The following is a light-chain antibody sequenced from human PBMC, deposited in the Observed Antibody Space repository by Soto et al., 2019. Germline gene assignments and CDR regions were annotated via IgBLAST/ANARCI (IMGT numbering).Light chain of an antibody. CDR2: SNN. CDR1: SSNIGSNP. J-gene: IGLJ2*01. Sequence: QAVVTQPPSASGTPGQGVTVFCSGSSSNIGSNPVHWYQQVPGTAPKLLIHSNNQRHSGVPDRFSGSKSGTSASLAISGLQSEDEADYYCATWDDSLKGPVFGGGTKLTVL. CDR3: ATWDDSLKGPV. V-gene: IGLV1-44*01.